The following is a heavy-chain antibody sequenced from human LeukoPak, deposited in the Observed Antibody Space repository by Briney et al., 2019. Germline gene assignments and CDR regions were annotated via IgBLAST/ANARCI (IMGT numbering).Heavy chain of an antibody. D-gene: IGHD1-1*01. CDR3: ARGVEETGTTLGFDY. CDR2: INHSGST. Sequence: SETLSLTCAVYGGSFSGYYWSWIRQPPGKGLEWIGEINHSGSTNYNPSLKSRVTISVDTSKNQFSLKLSSVTAADTAVYYCARGVEETGTTLGFDYWGQGTLVTVSP. V-gene: IGHV4-34*01. J-gene: IGHJ4*02. CDR1: GGSFSGYY.